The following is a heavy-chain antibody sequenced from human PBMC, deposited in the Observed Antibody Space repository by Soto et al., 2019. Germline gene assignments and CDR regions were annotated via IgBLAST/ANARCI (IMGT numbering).Heavy chain of an antibody. CDR1: GISFINHY. D-gene: IGHD3-10*01. CDR3: ARGVGSGTYYNQYNWFDP. J-gene: IGHJ5*02. Sequence: ASVKVSCKASGISFINHYVHWVRQAPGQGPEWMGWINVYNGNTKYAQKVQGRVTMTTDTSTSTAYMELRSLRSDDTAVYYFARGVGSGTYYNQYNWFDPWGQGTLVTVSS. V-gene: IGHV1-18*04. CDR2: INVYNGNT.